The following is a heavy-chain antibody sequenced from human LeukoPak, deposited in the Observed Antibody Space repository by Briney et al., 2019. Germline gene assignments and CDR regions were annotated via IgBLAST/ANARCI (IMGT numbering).Heavy chain of an antibody. V-gene: IGHV4-59*01. CDR1: GSSTTNYY. CDR2: VSYSGET. J-gene: IGHJ4*02. Sequence: SETLSLTCTVSGSSTTNYYWSWIRQPPGKGLEWIGYVSYSGETNFNPSLRSRVTMSVDTSKNHISLKLSSVSAADTAVYYCARGGMSTYYDSGGYYSYWGQGTLVTVSS. D-gene: IGHD3-22*01. CDR3: ARGGMSTYYDSGGYYSY.